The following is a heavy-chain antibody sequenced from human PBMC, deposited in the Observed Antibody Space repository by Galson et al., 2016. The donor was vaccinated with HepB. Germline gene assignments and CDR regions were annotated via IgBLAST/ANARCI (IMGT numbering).Heavy chain of an antibody. CDR2: IYPGDSDT. CDR3: VRHEPAAIPTGWFDP. V-gene: IGHV5-51*01. Sequence: QSGAEVKKPGESLKISCKGSGYSFTSYWIGWVRQMPGKGLEWMGIIYPGDSDTRYSPSFQGQVTIPADKSISTAYLQWSSLKASDTAMYYCVRHEPAAIPTGWFDPWGQGTLVTVSS. J-gene: IGHJ5*02. D-gene: IGHD2-2*02. CDR1: GYSFTSYW.